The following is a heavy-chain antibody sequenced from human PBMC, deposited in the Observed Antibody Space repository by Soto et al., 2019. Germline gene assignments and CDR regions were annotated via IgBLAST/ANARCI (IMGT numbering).Heavy chain of an antibody. CDR3: ARDLYGGAGDWFDP. CDR1: GGSISSYY. V-gene: IGHV4-4*07. CDR2: IYTSGST. D-gene: IGHD3-10*02. Sequence: KASETLSLTCTVSGGSISSYYWSWIRQPAGKGLEWIGRIYTSGSTNYNPSLKSRVTMSVDTSKNQFSLKLSSVTAADTAVYYCARDLYGGAGDWFDPWGQGTLVTVSS. J-gene: IGHJ5*02.